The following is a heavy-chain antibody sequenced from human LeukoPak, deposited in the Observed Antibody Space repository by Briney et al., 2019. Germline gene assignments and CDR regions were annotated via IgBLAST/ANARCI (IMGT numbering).Heavy chain of an antibody. Sequence: GASVKVSCKASGYTFTSYGITWVRQAPGQGLEWMGWISAYNGNTNYAQKLQGRVTMTTDTSTSTAYMELRSLRSDDTAVYYCAKASGITVAGDSYYYMDAWGKGTTVTISS. CDR3: AKASGITVAGDSYYYMDA. CDR1: GYTFTSYG. D-gene: IGHD6-19*01. V-gene: IGHV1-18*01. J-gene: IGHJ6*03. CDR2: ISAYNGNT.